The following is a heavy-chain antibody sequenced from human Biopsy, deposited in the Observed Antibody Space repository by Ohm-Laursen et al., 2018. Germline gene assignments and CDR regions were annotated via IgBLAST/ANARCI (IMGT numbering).Heavy chain of an antibody. Sequence: SDTLSLTCTVSGGSFTGHYWSWIRQPPGKGLEWIGNFYYSGSTNYNPSLKSRITMPLDRSKSQVSLRMNSVTAADTAVYYCARARIKTSGVLIPETYYFDSWGQGTLVTVSS. CDR3: ARARIKTSGVLIPETYYFDS. V-gene: IGHV4-59*11. CDR1: GGSFTGHY. J-gene: IGHJ4*02. D-gene: IGHD3-3*01. CDR2: FYYSGST.